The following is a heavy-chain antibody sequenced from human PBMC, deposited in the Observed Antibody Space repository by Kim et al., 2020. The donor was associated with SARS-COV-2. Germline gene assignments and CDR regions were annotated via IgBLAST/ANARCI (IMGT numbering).Heavy chain of an antibody. Sequence: GGSLRLSCAASGFTFDDYAMHWVRQAPGKGLEWVSGISWNSGSIGYADSMKGRFTISRDNAKNSLYLQMNSLRAEDTALYYCAKDSRYGARAFDIWGQGTMVTVSS. CDR3: AKDSRYGARAFDI. V-gene: IGHV3-9*01. CDR1: GFTFDDYA. J-gene: IGHJ3*02. CDR2: ISWNSGSI. D-gene: IGHD4-17*01.